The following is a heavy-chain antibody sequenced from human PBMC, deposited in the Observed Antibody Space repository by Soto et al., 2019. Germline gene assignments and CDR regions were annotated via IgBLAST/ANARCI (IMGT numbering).Heavy chain of an antibody. CDR3: ARDDSSGPGRFDP. J-gene: IGHJ5*02. CDR2: INAYSTYT. CDR1: GYTFSSSG. D-gene: IGHD3-22*01. Sequence: GASGVVSWKASGYTFSSSGFSWGRPAPGQGLEWMGWINAYSTYTDYAQNLQGRVTMTTDRSTSTAYMELRSLRSDDTAVYYCARDDSSGPGRFDPWCQGTLVTVSS. V-gene: IGHV1-18*01.